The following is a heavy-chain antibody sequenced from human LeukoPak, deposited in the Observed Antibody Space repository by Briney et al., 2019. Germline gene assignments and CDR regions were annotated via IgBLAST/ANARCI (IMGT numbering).Heavy chain of an antibody. CDR2: INHGGST. Sequence: GSLRLSCAASGFTFSSYAMHWIRQPPGKGLEWIGEINHGGSTNYNPSLKSRVTISIDTSKDQFSLRLSSVAAADTAVYHCARGYCSGGGCYSGWYFDLWGRGTQVTVSS. J-gene: IGHJ2*01. CDR3: ARGYCSGGGCYSGWYFDL. V-gene: IGHV4-34*01. CDR1: GFTFSSYA. D-gene: IGHD2-15*01.